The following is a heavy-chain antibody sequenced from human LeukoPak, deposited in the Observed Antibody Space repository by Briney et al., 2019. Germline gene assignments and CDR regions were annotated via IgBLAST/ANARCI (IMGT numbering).Heavy chain of an antibody. D-gene: IGHD3-10*01. V-gene: IGHV3-23*01. Sequence: GGSLRLSCAASGFTFSSYAMSWVRQAPGKGLEWVSAISGSGGSTYYADSEKGRFTISRDNSKNTLYLQMNSPRAEDTAVYYCASHYGSGSSNWLDPWGQGTLVTVSS. CDR2: ISGSGGST. CDR1: GFTFSSYA. J-gene: IGHJ5*02. CDR3: ASHYGSGSSNWLDP.